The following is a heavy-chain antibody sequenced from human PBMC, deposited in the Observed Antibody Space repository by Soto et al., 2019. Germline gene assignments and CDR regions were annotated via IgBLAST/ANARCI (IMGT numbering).Heavy chain of an antibody. Sequence: ASVKVSCKASGYTFTSYYVHWIRQAPGQGLEWMGIINPDVGRTNYAQKFQGRVTMTRDTSTSTVYMELGSLRSEDTAMYYCARSLGNGSSYYYGMDVWGQGTTVTGSS. V-gene: IGHV1-46*01. CDR1: GYTFTSYY. J-gene: IGHJ6*02. D-gene: IGHD3-10*01. CDR3: ARSLGNGSSYYYGMDV. CDR2: INPDVGRT.